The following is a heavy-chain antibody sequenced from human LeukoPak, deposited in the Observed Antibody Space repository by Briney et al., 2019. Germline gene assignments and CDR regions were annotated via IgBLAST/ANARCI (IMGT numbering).Heavy chain of an antibody. CDR2: ISAYNGNT. CDR1: GYTFTSYG. D-gene: IGHD3-10*01. CDR3: AREPYLWFGELFDY. Sequence: ASVKVSCKASGYTFTSYGISLVRQAPGQGLEWMGWISAYNGNTNYAQKLQGRVTMTTDTSTSTAYMELRSLRSDDTAVYYCAREPYLWFGELFDYWGQGTLVTVSS. V-gene: IGHV1-18*01. J-gene: IGHJ4*02.